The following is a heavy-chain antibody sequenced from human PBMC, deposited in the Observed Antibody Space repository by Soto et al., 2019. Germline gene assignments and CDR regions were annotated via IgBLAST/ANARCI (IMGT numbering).Heavy chain of an antibody. V-gene: IGHV3-74*01. D-gene: IGHD6-19*01. Sequence: GGSLRLSCAACGVTCSSYWMDWVRQATGKGLVWVSRINSDGSSTSYADSLKGRFTISRDNAKNTLYLQMDSLRAEDTAVYYCARPPTAGSGWTYLAYWGQGTLVTVSS. CDR1: GVTCSSYW. CDR3: ARPPTAGSGWTYLAY. CDR2: INSDGSST. J-gene: IGHJ4*02.